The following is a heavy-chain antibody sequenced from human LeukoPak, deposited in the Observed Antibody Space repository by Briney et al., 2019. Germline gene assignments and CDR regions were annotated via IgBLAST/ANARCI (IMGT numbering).Heavy chain of an antibody. V-gene: IGHV1-69*05. CDR2: IIPIFGTA. CDR1: GGTFSSYA. Sequence: SVKVSCKASGGTFSSYAISWVRQAPGQGLEWMGGIIPIFGTANYAQKFQGRVTITTDESTSTAYMELSSLRSEDTAVYYCAVVPTRNYYYYYYMDVWGKGTTVTVSS. CDR3: AVVPTRNYYYYYYMDV. D-gene: IGHD2-2*01. J-gene: IGHJ6*03.